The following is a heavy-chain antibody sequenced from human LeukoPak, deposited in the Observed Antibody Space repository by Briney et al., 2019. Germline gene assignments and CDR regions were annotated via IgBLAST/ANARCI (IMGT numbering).Heavy chain of an antibody. V-gene: IGHV1-2*02. Sequence: GASVKVSCKASGYTFTGYYMHWVRQAPGQGLEWMGWINPNSGGTNYAQKFQGRVTMTRDTSISTAYMELSRLRSDDTAVYYCARDVRYGDYVEDAFDIWGQGTMVTVSS. CDR3: ARDVRYGDYVEDAFDI. CDR2: INPNSGGT. D-gene: IGHD4-17*01. CDR1: GYTFTGYY. J-gene: IGHJ3*02.